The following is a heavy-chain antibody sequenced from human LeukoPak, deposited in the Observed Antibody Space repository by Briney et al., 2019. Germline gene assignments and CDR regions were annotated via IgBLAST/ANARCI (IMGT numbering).Heavy chain of an antibody. D-gene: IGHD6-19*01. CDR2: IVVGSGNT. Sequence: GASVKVSCKASGFTFTSSAVQWVRQARGQRLEWVGWIVVGSGNTNYAQKFQERVTITRDMSTSTAYMELSSLRSEDTAVYYCAAASKDLVGWYQEFDYWGQGTLVTVSS. V-gene: IGHV1-58*01. J-gene: IGHJ4*02. CDR1: GFTFTSSA. CDR3: AAASKDLVGWYQEFDY.